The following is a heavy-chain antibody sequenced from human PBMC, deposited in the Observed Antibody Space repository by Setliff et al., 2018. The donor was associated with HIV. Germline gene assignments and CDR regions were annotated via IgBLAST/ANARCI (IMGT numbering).Heavy chain of an antibody. D-gene: IGHD6-19*01. CDR1: GASFIRSRYY. CDR2: VYATGSA. Sequence: SETLSLTCTVSGASFIRSRYYWSWIRQPAGKGLAWIGHVYATGSASYNPSLESRVTILEALSKNQFSLNLDSVTAADTAVYFCARALAGGSGWNYFDLWGPGTLVTVSS. CDR3: ARALAGGSGWNYFDL. V-gene: IGHV4-61*09. J-gene: IGHJ4*02.